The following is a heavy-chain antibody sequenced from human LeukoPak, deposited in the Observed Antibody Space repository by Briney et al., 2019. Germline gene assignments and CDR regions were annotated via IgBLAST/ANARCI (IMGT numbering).Heavy chain of an antibody. CDR3: AKSRPIDLQPLRQGYYFDY. CDR2: ISGSGGST. J-gene: IGHJ4*02. Sequence: AGGSLRLSCAASGFTFSSYSMNWVRQAPGKGLEWVSAISGSGGSTYYADSVKGRFTISRDNSKNTLYLQMNSLRAEDTAVYYCAKSRPIDLQPLRQGYYFDYWGQGTLVTVSS. D-gene: IGHD3/OR15-3a*01. CDR1: GFTFSSYS. V-gene: IGHV3-23*01.